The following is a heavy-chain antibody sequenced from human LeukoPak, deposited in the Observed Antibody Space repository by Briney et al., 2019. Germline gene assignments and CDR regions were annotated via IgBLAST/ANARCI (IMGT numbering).Heavy chain of an antibody. CDR3: ARGRFLDAFDI. V-gene: IGHV4-59*01. Sequence: SETLSLTCTVSGGSISSYYWSWIRQPPGKGLEWVGYIYYSGSTKYKPSLKSRVTISVDTSKNQFSLKLSSVTAADTAVYYCARGRFLDAFDIWGQGTMVTVSS. CDR1: GGSISSYY. D-gene: IGHD3-3*01. CDR2: IYYSGST. J-gene: IGHJ3*02.